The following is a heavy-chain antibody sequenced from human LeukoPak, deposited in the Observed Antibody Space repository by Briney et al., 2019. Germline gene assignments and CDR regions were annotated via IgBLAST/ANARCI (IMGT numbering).Heavy chain of an antibody. CDR3: ARDGYDVLTGYKFDY. V-gene: IGHV1-18*01. D-gene: IGHD3-9*01. Sequence: ASVKVSCKTSGYNFIKYGIIWVRQAPGQGLEWMGWISTYNGNAKYAQSVQGRVTMTTDTSTGTAYLELRNLRPDDTAVYYCARDGYDVLTGYKFDYWGQGTLVTVSS. J-gene: IGHJ4*02. CDR1: GYNFIKYG. CDR2: ISTYNGNA.